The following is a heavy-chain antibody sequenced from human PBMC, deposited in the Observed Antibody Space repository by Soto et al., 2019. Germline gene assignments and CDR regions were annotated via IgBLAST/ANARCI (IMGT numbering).Heavy chain of an antibody. V-gene: IGHV1-69*14. J-gene: IGHJ4*02. CDR3: AILGLDVDS. Sequence: QVQLVQSGAEVQKPRSSVNVSCKASGDTPSTYAISWVRQAPGQGLEWMGGIIPILGTPNYAQRFQGRITSSADTSTRTTYMELNSVTSDDTAVFYCAILGLDVDSWGQGTLVIVSS. CDR2: IIPILGTP. CDR1: GDTPSTYA. D-gene: IGHD3-16*01.